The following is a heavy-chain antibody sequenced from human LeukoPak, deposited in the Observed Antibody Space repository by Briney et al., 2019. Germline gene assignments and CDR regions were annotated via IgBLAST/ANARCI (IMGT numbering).Heavy chain of an antibody. CDR1: GFTFSDYY. CDR3: ARAKYSSGWFAYYFDY. J-gene: IGHJ4*02. CDR2: INHSGGT. V-gene: IGHV4-34*01. D-gene: IGHD6-19*01. Sequence: GSLRLSCAASGFTFSDYYMSWIRQPPGKGLEWIGEINHSGGTKYNPSLKSRVTISVDTSNNQFSLKLSSVTAADTAVYYCARAKYSSGWFAYYFDYWGQGTLVTVSS.